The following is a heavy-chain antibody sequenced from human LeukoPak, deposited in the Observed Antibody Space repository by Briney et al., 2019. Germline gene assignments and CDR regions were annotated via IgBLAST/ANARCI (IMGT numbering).Heavy chain of an antibody. J-gene: IGHJ4*02. CDR3: GRGVQLQRPSDY. V-gene: IGHV3-48*01. Sequence: GGSLRLSCVASGFSFTSYCMNWVRQAPGKGLEWVAYISNSSGRTTYYEAFVEGRITISRDTAKRSVLLQMNSLGGEDTAVYYWGRGVQLQRPSDYWGQGTLVTVSS. D-gene: IGHD1-1*01. CDR1: GFSFTSYC. CDR2: ISNSSGRTT.